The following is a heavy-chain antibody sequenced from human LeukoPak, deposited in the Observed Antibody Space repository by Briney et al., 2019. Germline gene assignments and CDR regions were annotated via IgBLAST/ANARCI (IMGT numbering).Heavy chain of an antibody. J-gene: IGHJ3*02. CDR2: INPNNGGT. D-gene: IGHD6-13*01. CDR3: AREGVAAVGRSALKAFDI. V-gene: IGHV1-2*02. CDR1: GYTFIGHY. Sequence: ASVTVSFKASGYTFIGHYVHWVRQAPGHGLEWMGWINPNNGGTSYAKHFQGRVTMTSPITRDTSITTAYMELSRLRSDDTAVYYCAREGVAAVGRSALKAFDIWGQGTMVTVS.